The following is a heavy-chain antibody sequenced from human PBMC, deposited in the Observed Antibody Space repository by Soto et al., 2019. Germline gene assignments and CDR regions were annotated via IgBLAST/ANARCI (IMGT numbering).Heavy chain of an antibody. V-gene: IGHV4-31*03. CDR2: ICYSGST. D-gene: IGHD5-18*01. J-gene: IGHJ6*02. Sequence: SETLSLTCTVSGGTISSGGYYWGWVGQSPRRGLEWIGSICYSGSTYYNPSLKSRLTISVDTYKKQFSLNQSPVTAAATAVYYCAIKHRMATACTARHYFGLDVWGQGTPVTVSS. CDR1: GGTISSGGYY. CDR3: AIKHRMATACTARHYFGLDV.